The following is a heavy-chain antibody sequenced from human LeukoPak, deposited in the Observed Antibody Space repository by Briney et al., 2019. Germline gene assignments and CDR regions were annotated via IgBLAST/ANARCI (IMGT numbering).Heavy chain of an antibody. CDR2: ISGSGGST. V-gene: IGHV3-23*01. CDR1: GFTFSDYY. J-gene: IGHJ4*02. D-gene: IGHD3-10*01. CDR3: ATDHGRRLLWFGELLYHFDY. Sequence: GGSLRLSCAASGFTFSDYYMSWVRQAPGKGLEWVSAISGSGGSTYYADSVKGRFTISRDNSKNTLYLQMNSLRAEDTAVYYCATDHGRRLLWFGELLYHFDYWGQGTLVTVSS.